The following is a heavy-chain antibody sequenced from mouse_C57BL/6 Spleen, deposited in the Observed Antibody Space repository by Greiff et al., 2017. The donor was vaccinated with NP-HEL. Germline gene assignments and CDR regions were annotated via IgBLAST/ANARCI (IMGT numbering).Heavy chain of an antibody. CDR1: GFNIKDYY. CDR3: TTGSTTVVAPDY. J-gene: IGHJ2*01. Sequence: EVQLKQSGAELVRPGASVKLSCTASGFNIKDYYMHWVKQRPEQGLEWIGRIDPEDGDTEYAPKFQGKATMTADTSSNTAYLQLSSLTSEDSAGYYCTTGSTTVVAPDYWGQGTTLTVSS. CDR2: IDPEDGDT. V-gene: IGHV14-1*01. D-gene: IGHD1-1*01.